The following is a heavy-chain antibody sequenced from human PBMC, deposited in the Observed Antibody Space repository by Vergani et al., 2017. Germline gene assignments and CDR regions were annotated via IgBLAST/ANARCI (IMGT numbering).Heavy chain of an antibody. CDR2: IYYSGST. CDR3: ARADIALYYFDY. V-gene: IGHV4-31*03. D-gene: IGHD2-21*01. J-gene: IGHJ4*02. CDR1: GGSISSGGYY. Sequence: QVQLQESGPGLVKPSQTLSLTCTVSGGSISSGGYYWSWNRQHPGKGLEWIGYIYYSGSTYYNPSLKSRVTISVDTSKNQFSLKLSSVTAADTAVYYCARADIALYYFDYWGQGTLVTVSS.